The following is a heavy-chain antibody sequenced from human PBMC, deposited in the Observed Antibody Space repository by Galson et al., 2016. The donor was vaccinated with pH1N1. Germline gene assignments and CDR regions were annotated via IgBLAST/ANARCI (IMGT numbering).Heavy chain of an antibody. CDR1: GFTFNSYA. Sequence: SLRLSCAASGFTFNSYAMTWVRQAPGKGLEWVSTISGSGISTYYADSVKGRFTISRDNSKNMLYLQMNSLRAADTAVYYCARNAWDGSGLNYFDSWGQGTLVTVSS. CDR2: ISGSGIST. V-gene: IGHV3-23*01. D-gene: IGHD3-22*01. J-gene: IGHJ5*01. CDR3: ARNAWDGSGLNYFDS.